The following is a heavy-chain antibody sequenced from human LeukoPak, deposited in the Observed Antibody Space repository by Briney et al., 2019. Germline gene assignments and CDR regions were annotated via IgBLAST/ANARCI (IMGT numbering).Heavy chain of an antibody. CDR2: INSNSSYI. CDR3: ARGRSGRYFDY. Sequence: GGSLRLSCAASGFTFSSYNMNWVRQAPGKGLEWVASINSNSSYIYYADSLKGRFSISRDNAKNSLFLQMNRLRAEDTAVYSCARGRSGRYFDYWGQRTLVTVSS. J-gene: IGHJ4*02. D-gene: IGHD3-16*02. V-gene: IGHV3-21*01. CDR1: GFTFSSYN.